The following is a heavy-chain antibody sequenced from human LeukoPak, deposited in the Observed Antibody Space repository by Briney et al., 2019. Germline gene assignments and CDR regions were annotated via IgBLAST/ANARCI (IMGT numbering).Heavy chain of an antibody. V-gene: IGHV1-69*05. J-gene: IGHJ5*02. Sequence: SVKVSCKASGGTFSSYEISWVRQAPGQGLEWMGGIIPMFGTAKYAQKFQGRVTITTDKSTSTAYMELSSLRSEDTAVYYCARDLLWFGESPANWFDPWGQGTLVTVSS. CDR1: GGTFSSYE. CDR3: ARDLLWFGESPANWFDP. D-gene: IGHD3-10*01. CDR2: IIPMFGTA.